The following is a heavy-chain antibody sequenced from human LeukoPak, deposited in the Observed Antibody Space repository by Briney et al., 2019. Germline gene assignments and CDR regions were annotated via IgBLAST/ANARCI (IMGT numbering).Heavy chain of an antibody. V-gene: IGHV3-7*01. CDR3: ATRSCSISACRASSYHCMDF. D-gene: IGHD2-2*01. CDR2: IKQDGSEG. J-gene: IGHJ6*03. CDR1: GFTFSDYW. Sequence: GGSLRLSCAASGFTFSDYWMTWVRQAPGKGLEWVANIKQDGSEGYYVDSVKGRFTVSRDNAKSSLYLQLNSLRAEDTAVYYCATRSCSISACRASSYHCMDFWGNGTTVTGSS.